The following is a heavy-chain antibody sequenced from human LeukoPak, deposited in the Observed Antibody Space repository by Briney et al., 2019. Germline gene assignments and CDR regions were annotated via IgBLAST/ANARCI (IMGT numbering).Heavy chain of an antibody. CDR1: GYSISSGYY. Sequence: SETLSLTCAVSGYSISSGYYWGWIRQPPGKGLGWIGSIYHSGSTYYNSSLKSRVTISVDTSKNQFSLKLSSVTAADTAVYYCARQMGTSLDYWGQGTLVTVSS. CDR3: ARQMGTSLDY. J-gene: IGHJ4*02. D-gene: IGHD5-24*01. CDR2: IYHSGST. V-gene: IGHV4-38-2*01.